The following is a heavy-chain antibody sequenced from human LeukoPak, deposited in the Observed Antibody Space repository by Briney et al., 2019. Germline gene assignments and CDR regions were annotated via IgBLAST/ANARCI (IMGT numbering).Heavy chain of an antibody. Sequence: GGSLRLSCAASGRSFSKYSMNWVRQAPGKGLEWVSSITSSGSYMYYADSVKGRFTISRDNAKNSLYLLMDRLRAEDTAVYYCATFWGSCTNGVCDVVSGRGRDYWGQGTLVTVSS. V-gene: IGHV3-21*01. CDR2: ITSSGSYM. D-gene: IGHD2-8*01. J-gene: IGHJ4*02. CDR1: GRSFSKYS. CDR3: ATFWGSCTNGVCDVVSGRGRDY.